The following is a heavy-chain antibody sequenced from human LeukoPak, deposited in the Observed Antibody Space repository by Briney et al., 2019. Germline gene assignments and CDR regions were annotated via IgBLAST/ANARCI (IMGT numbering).Heavy chain of an antibody. CDR1: GYSFSNYW. Sequence: GESLKISCQASGYSFSNYWIGWVRQLPDKGLKWMAIIYPGDSDIRYSPSSQGRVTISADKSISTAYLQWSSLKASDTAMYYCARRRIVGATIDAFDIWGQGTMVTVSS. V-gene: IGHV5-51*01. CDR3: ARRRIVGATIDAFDI. J-gene: IGHJ3*02. D-gene: IGHD1-26*01. CDR2: IYPGDSDI.